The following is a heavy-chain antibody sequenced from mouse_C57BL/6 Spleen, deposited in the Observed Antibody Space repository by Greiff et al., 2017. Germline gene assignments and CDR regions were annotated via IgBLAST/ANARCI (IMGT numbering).Heavy chain of an antibody. D-gene: IGHD2-2*01. J-gene: IGHJ3*01. CDR3: ARWGYGYQFAY. Sequence: DVHLVESGGGLVKPGGSLKLSCAASGFTFSSYAMSWVRQTPEKRLEWVATISDGGSYTYYPDNVKGRFTISRDNAKNNLYLQMSHLKSEDTAMYYCARWGYGYQFAYWGQGTLVTVSA. CDR1: GFTFSSYA. V-gene: IGHV5-4*01. CDR2: ISDGGSYT.